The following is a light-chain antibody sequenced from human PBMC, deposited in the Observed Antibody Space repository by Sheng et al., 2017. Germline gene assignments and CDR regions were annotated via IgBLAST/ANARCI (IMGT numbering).Light chain of an antibody. CDR3: QQTYSFPIT. J-gene: IGKJ3*01. V-gene: IGKV1-39*01. Sequence: DIQMTQSPSSLSASVGDRVNLTCRTRQSINIYLNWYHQQPGKAPDLLIYRASTLQSGVPSRFSGSGSGTDFTLTISSLQPEDFATYYCQQTYSFPITFGPGTRVDIK. CDR1: QSINIY. CDR2: RAS.